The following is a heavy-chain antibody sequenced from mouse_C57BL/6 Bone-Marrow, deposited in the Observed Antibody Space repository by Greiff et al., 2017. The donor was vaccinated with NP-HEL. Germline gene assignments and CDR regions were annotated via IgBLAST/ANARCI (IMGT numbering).Heavy chain of an antibody. CDR1: GFSLSTFGMG. CDR3: ARRAPTVPYWYFDV. V-gene: IGHV8-8*01. D-gene: IGHD1-1*01. Sequence: QVTLKESGPGILQPSQTLSLTCSFSGFSLSTFGMGVGWIRQPSGKGLEWLAHIWWDDDKYYNPALKRRLTISKDTSKNQVILKIANVDTADTATDYCARRAPTVPYWYFDVWGTGTTVTVSS. CDR2: IWWDDDK. J-gene: IGHJ1*03.